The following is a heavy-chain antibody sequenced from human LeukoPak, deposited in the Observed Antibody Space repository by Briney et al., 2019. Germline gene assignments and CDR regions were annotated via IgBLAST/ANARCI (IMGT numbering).Heavy chain of an antibody. Sequence: ASVTVSCKASGYTYTSYGISWVRHAPGQGLEWMGWISAYNGNTNYAQKLQGRVTMTTDTSTSTAYMELRSLRSDDTAVYYCARFWWPDAFDIWGQGTMVTVSS. V-gene: IGHV1-18*01. J-gene: IGHJ3*02. CDR2: ISAYNGNT. D-gene: IGHD2-8*02. CDR3: ARFWWPDAFDI. CDR1: GYTYTSYG.